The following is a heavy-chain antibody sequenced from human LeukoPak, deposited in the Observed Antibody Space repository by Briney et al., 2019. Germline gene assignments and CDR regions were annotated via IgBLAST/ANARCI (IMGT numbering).Heavy chain of an antibody. CDR1: GLTFSSYA. D-gene: IGHD2-15*01. Sequence: GGSLRLSCAASGLTFSSYAMHWVRQAPGKGLEWVAVISYDGSNKYYADSVKGRFTISRDNSKNTLYLQMNSLRAEDTAVYYCARDPHDIVVVVAATYYYYYGMDVWGQGNHGHRLL. J-gene: IGHJ6*02. CDR3: ARDPHDIVVVVAATYYYYYGMDV. CDR2: ISYDGSNK. V-gene: IGHV3-30-3*01.